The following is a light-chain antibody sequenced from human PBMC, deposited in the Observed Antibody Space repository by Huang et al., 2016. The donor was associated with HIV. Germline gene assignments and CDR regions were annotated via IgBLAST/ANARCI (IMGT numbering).Light chain of an antibody. Sequence: VMTQSPASLSGSPGARVTLSCRASQGVRTNLAWYQQKPGQAPTLLMFCASTRATGTPPRFSGSGSGTDFTLTITSLQSSDSAIYYCQQYNDWPPLTFGGGTKVEI. J-gene: IGKJ4*01. CDR2: CAS. CDR3: QQYNDWPPLT. CDR1: QGVRTN. V-gene: IGKV3D-15*01.